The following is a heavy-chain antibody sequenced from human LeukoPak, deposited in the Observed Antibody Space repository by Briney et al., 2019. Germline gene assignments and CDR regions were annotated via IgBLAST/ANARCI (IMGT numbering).Heavy chain of an antibody. CDR2: IYASGST. CDR3: ARALNLYYYDTSVEPAFDI. Sequence: SETLSLTCTVSGGSISSGSYYWSWIRQPAGKGLEWIGRIYASGSTSFNPSLKSRVTISVDTSKNQFSLKLSSVTATDTAVYYCARALNLYYYDTSVEPAFDIWGQGTMVTVSS. CDR1: GGSISSGSYY. J-gene: IGHJ3*02. V-gene: IGHV4-61*02. D-gene: IGHD3-22*01.